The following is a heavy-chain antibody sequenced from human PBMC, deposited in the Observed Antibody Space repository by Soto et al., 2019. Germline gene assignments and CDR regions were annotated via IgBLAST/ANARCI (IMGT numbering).Heavy chain of an antibody. V-gene: IGHV3-9*01. Sequence: GGSLRLSCAASGFTFDDYAMHWVRQAPGKGLEWVSRISWNSGSIGYADPVKGRFIISRDNAKNSLYLQMNSLRAEDTALYYCAKAVGSYGNFDYWGQGTLVTVSS. CDR2: ISWNSGSI. J-gene: IGHJ4*02. D-gene: IGHD5-18*01. CDR1: GFTFDDYA. CDR3: AKAVGSYGNFDY.